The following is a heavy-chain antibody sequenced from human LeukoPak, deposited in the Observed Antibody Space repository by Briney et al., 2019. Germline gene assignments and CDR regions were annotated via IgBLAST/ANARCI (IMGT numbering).Heavy chain of an antibody. CDR1: SGTITGHY. Sequence: SETLSLTCSVSSGTITGHYWSWLRQSPRKGLEWIGYIYYNGNTNYNPSLKSRVIILLDMSKNQFSLKLTSVTAADTAIYYWARYDPSDYATSSLYYGVYCDSWGQGTLVSVSS. J-gene: IGHJ4*02. CDR3: ARYDPSDYATSSLYYGVYCDS. V-gene: IGHV4-59*08. D-gene: IGHD3-22*01. CDR2: IYYNGNT.